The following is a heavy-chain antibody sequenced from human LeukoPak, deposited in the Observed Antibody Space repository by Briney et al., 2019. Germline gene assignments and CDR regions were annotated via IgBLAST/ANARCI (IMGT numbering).Heavy chain of an antibody. CDR3: ARESITTTPALRD. V-gene: IGHV1-2*02. D-gene: IGHD3-10*01. J-gene: IGHJ4*02. CDR2: VNPNSAGA. Sequence: ASVKVSCKASGYTFTGYYYIHWVRQAPGQGLEWMGWVNPNSAGANYAQKFQGRVTMTRDTSISTAYMELSRLRSDDTAVYYCARESITTTPALRDWGQGTLVTVSS. CDR1: GYTFTGYYY.